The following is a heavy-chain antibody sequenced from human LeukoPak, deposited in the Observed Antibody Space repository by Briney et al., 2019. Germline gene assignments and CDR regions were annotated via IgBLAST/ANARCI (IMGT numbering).Heavy chain of an antibody. CDR2: IHPRSGET. CDR3: ARDPSNSGYDYLYYFDY. J-gene: IGHJ4*02. CDR1: GYTFTNYF. D-gene: IGHD5-12*01. Sequence: ASVKVSCKASGYTFTNYFMNWVRQAPGQGLEWMGWIHPRSGETNYAQKFQGRVTMTRDTSISTAYMDLSSLGSDDTAVYYCARDPSNSGYDYLYYFDYWGQGPLVTVSS. V-gene: IGHV1-2*02.